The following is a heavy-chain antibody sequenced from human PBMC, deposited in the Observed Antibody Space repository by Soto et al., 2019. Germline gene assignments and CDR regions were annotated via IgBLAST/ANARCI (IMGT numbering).Heavy chain of an antibody. CDR3: ARTIRYGEFDY. J-gene: IGHJ4*02. CDR1: GGSISSSSDC. CDR2: IYYSGST. Sequence: SETLSLTSTVSGGSISSSSDCWGWIRQHPGKGLEWIGYIYYSGSTYYNPSLKSRVTISVDTSKNQFSLKLSSVTAADTAVYYCARTIRYGEFDYWGQGTLVTVSS. V-gene: IGHV4-31*03. D-gene: IGHD4-17*01.